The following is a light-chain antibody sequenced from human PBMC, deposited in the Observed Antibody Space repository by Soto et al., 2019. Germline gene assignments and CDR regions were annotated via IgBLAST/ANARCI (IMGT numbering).Light chain of an antibody. CDR1: SSDVGKYDA. CDR2: EVT. V-gene: IGLV2-23*02. CDR3: CSYTHLDSLL. Sequence: QSALAQPASVSGSPGQSITISCSGTSSDVGKYDAVSWYQQHPGKAPKFIIYEVTKRPSGISDRFSGSKSGNTASLTISGLQAEDEAHYYCCSYTHLDSLLFGGGTKLTVL. J-gene: IGLJ2*01.